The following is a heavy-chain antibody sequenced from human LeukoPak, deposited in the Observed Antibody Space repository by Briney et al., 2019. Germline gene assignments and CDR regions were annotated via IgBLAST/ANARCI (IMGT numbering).Heavy chain of an antibody. CDR1: GGTFSSYA. CDR3: ARSVRQWLVLWNFDY. CDR2: IIPIFGTA. V-gene: IGHV1-69*13. J-gene: IGHJ4*02. D-gene: IGHD6-19*01. Sequence: ASVKVSCKASGGTFSSYAISWVRQAPGQGLEWMRGIIPIFGTANYAQKFQGRVTITADEPTSTAYMELSSLRSEDTAVYYCARSVRQWLVLWNFDYWGQGTLVTVSS.